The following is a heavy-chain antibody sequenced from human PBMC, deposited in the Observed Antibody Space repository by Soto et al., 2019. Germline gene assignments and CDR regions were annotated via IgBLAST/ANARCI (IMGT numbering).Heavy chain of an antibody. D-gene: IGHD2-2*01. CDR1: GGTFNTYT. CDR2: IIPMLTVT. CDR3: SIGSRSAETFDM. Sequence: QVHLVQSGAEVKTPGSSVKVSCKAAGGTFNTYTLIWVRQAPGHGLEWMGRIIPMLTVTNSAQKFQGRVTLTADKSTGTAFMELTSLSSEDTAIYYCSIGSRSAETFDMWGQGKMVTVSS. V-gene: IGHV1-69*02. J-gene: IGHJ3*02.